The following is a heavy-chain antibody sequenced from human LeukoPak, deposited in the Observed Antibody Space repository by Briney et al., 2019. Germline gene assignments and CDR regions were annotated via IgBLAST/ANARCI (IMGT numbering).Heavy chain of an antibody. Sequence: SETLSLTCAVYGGSFSGYYWSWIRQPPGKGLEWIGEINHSGSTNYNPSLESRVTISVDTSKNQFCLKLSSVTAADTAVYYCARGGKRYYYGSGGTFDPWGKGPLVTVS. D-gene: IGHD3-10*01. CDR3: ARGGKRYYYGSGGTFDP. CDR2: INHSGST. CDR1: GGSFSGYY. J-gene: IGHJ5*02. V-gene: IGHV4-34*01.